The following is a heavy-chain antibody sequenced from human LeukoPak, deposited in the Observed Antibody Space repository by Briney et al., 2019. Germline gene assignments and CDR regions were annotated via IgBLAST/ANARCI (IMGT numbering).Heavy chain of an antibody. J-gene: IGHJ4*02. CDR1: GYTFTSYY. Sequence: ASVKDSCKASGYTFTSYYMHWVRQAPGQGLEWMGIINPSGGSTSYAQKFQGRVTMTRDTSISTAYMELSRLRSDDTAVYYCASSSRGWELLGYWGQGTLVTVSS. D-gene: IGHD1-26*01. CDR3: ASSSRGWELLGY. CDR2: INPSGGST. V-gene: IGHV1-46*01.